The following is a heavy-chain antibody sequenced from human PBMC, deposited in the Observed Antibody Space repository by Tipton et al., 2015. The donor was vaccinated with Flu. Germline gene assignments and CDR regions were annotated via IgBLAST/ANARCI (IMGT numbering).Heavy chain of an antibody. CDR2: ISWNSGSI. CDR1: GFTFDDYA. Sequence: SLRLSCAASGFTFDDYAMHWVRQAPGKGLEWVSGISWNSGSIGYADSVKGRFTISRDNAKNSLYLQMNSLRAEDTALYYCAKASNTDGYVEYFQHWGQGTLVTVSS. V-gene: IGHV3-9*01. J-gene: IGHJ1*01. CDR3: AKASNTDGYVEYFQH. D-gene: IGHD5-24*01.